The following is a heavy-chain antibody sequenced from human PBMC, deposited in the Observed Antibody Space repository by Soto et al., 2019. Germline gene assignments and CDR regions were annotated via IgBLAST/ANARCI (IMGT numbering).Heavy chain of an antibody. D-gene: IGHD3-9*01. CDR1: GFTFSAYA. V-gene: IGHV3-30*03. CDR2: ISHDGRNN. J-gene: IGHJ4*02. CDR3: ARDISYDFDYRFNTMVAHHALGN. Sequence: SLRLSCAASGFTFSAYAMHCVRQAPGKGLEWVAIISHDGRNNYYADSLKGRCTISRDNSNNTLYLQIDRLRPEDTAVYYCARDISYDFDYRFNTMVAHHALGNWGEGILVTVSS.